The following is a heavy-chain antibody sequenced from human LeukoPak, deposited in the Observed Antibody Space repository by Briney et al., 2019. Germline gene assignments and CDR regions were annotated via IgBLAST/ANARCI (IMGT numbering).Heavy chain of an antibody. Sequence: GGSLRLSCAASGFTFSSYAMHWVRQAPGKGLVWVSRINSDGSNTTYADSVKGRFTISRDNAKNTLYLQMNTLRAEDTAVYYCARASGGSRHFFDYWGQGTLVTVSS. CDR3: ARASGGSRHFFDY. CDR2: INSDGSNT. J-gene: IGHJ4*02. V-gene: IGHV3-74*03. D-gene: IGHD3-16*01. CDR1: GFTFSSYA.